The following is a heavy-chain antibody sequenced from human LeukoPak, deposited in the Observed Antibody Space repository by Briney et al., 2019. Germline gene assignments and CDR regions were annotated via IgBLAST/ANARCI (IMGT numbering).Heavy chain of an antibody. V-gene: IGHV3-21*01. CDR2: ISSSSTYI. CDR3: ASTXCSGDXCYFDYYYYMDV. D-gene: IGHD2-15*01. J-gene: IGHJ6*03. CDR1: GFTFXSYS. Sequence: XAXXGFTFXSYSMNWVRQAPGKGLEWVSSISSSSTYIHYADSVKGRFTISRDNAKKSLYLQMNRLRAEDTAVYYCASTXCSGDXCYFDYYYYMDVWGKGTTVTISS.